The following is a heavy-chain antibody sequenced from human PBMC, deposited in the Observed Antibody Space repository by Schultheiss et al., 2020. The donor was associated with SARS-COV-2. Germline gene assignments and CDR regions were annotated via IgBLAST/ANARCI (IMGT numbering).Heavy chain of an antibody. CDR3: ARDRGATPLFGY. V-gene: IGHV3-48*04. Sequence: GESLKISCAASGFTFSSYSMNWVRQAPGKGLEWVSGISWNSGSIGYADSVKGRFTISRDNAKNSLYLQMNSLRAEDTAVYYCARDRGATPLFGYWGQGTLVTVSS. CDR2: ISWNSGSI. D-gene: IGHD1-26*01. J-gene: IGHJ4*02. CDR1: GFTFSSYS.